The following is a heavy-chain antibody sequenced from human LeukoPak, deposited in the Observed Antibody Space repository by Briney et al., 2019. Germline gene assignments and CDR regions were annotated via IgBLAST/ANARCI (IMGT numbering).Heavy chain of an antibody. CDR1: GYTFTGYY. D-gene: IGHD3-9*01. CDR2: IYPNSGGT. CDR3: ARGPERYFDWLLYSDY. J-gene: IGHJ4*02. V-gene: IGHV1-2*06. Sequence: ASVKVSXKASGYTFTGYYMHWVRQAPGQGLEWMGRIYPNSGGTNYAQKFHRRVTMTRDTSISTAYMELSRLGSDDTAVYYCARGPERYFDWLLYSDYWGQGTLVTVSS.